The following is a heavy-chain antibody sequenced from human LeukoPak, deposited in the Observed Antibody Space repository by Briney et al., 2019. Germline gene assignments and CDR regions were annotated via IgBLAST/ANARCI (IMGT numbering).Heavy chain of an antibody. V-gene: IGHV1-2*06. CDR1: GYTFTGYY. CDR3: ARDPPDGT. J-gene: IGHJ5*02. Sequence: ASVKVSCKASGYTFTGYYLHWVRQAPGQGLEWMGRIDPNSGGTIYAQKFQGRVTITADESTSTAYMELSSLRSEDTAVYHCARDPPDGTWGQGTLVTVSS. CDR2: IDPNSGGT. D-gene: IGHD5-24*01.